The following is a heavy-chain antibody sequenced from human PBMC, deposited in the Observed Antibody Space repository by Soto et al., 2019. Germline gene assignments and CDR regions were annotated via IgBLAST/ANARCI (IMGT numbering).Heavy chain of an antibody. J-gene: IGHJ4*02. CDR3: ARERSSGWYVDY. Sequence: QVQLAQSGAEVKKPGASVKVSCKASGYTFTSYDINWVRQATGQGLEWMGWMNPNSGNTVYAQKFQGRVTMTRNTSVSTAYMELSSLRSEDTAVYYCARERSSGWYVDYWGQGTLVTVSS. CDR1: GYTFTSYD. D-gene: IGHD6-19*01. CDR2: MNPNSGNT. V-gene: IGHV1-8*01.